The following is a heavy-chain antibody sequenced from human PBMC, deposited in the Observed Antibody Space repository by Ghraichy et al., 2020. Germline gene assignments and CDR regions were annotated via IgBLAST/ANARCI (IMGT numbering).Heavy chain of an antibody. Sequence: GGSLRLSCAASEFTFSNYWMHWVRQAPGKGLVWVSRINNDGSSTSYADSVKGRFTISRDNAKNTLYLQMNSLRAEDTAVYYCARECVGSGSRRGTLDYWGQGTLVTVSS. CDR1: EFTFSNYW. V-gene: IGHV3-74*01. J-gene: IGHJ4*02. CDR3: ARECVGSGSRRGTLDY. CDR2: INNDGSST. D-gene: IGHD6-19*01.